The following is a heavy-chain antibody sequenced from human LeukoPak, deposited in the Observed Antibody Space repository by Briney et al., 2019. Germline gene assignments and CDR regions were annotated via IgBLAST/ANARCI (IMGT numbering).Heavy chain of an antibody. J-gene: IGHJ4*02. V-gene: IGHV3-33*08. CDR2: IWYDGRTQ. CDR1: GFTFSSYG. D-gene: IGHD3-22*01. Sequence: GGSLRLSCAASGFTFSSYGMHWVRQAPGKGLEWVAVIWYDGRTQFYAESVKGRFAVSRDNSKNTLYLQMNSLRAEDTAVYHCARGEYYHESSGYPNYWGQGTLVTVSS. CDR3: ARGEYYHESSGYPNY.